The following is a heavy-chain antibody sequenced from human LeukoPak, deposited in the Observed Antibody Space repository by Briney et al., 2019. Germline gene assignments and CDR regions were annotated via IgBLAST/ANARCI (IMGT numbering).Heavy chain of an antibody. Sequence: ASVKVSCKASGYTFTGYYMHWVRQAPGQGLEWMGWINPNSGGTNYAQKFQGRVTMTRDTSISTAYMELSRLRSDDTAVYYCARARITIFGVVIEGPTIHFDYWGQGTLVTVSS. CDR1: GYTFTGYY. CDR3: ARARITIFGVVIEGPTIHFDY. V-gene: IGHV1-2*02. J-gene: IGHJ4*02. D-gene: IGHD3-3*01. CDR2: INPNSGGT.